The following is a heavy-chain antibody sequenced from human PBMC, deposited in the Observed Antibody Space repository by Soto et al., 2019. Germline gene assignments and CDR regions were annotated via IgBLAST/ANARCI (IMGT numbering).Heavy chain of an antibody. V-gene: IGHV4-39*01. CDR3: ASFPRHYYGSGSYTHY. J-gene: IGHJ4*02. CDR1: GGSISSSSYY. Sequence: LSLTCTVSGGSISSSSYYWGWIRQPPGKGLEWIGSIYYSGSTYYNPSLKSRVTISVDTSKNQFSLKLSSVTAADTAVYYCASFPRHYYGSGSYTHYWGQGTLVTVSS. D-gene: IGHD3-10*01. CDR2: IYYSGST.